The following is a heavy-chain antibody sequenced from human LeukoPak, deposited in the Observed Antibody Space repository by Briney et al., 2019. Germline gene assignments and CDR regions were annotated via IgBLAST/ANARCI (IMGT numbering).Heavy chain of an antibody. CDR1: GGTFSSYA. Sequence: ASVKVSCKASGGTFSSYAISWVRQAPGQGLEWMGGIIPIFGTANYAQKFQGRVTITADKSTSTAYMELSSLRSEDTAVYYCARCSYDILTGYFYYYYYMDVWGKGTTVTVSS. J-gene: IGHJ6*03. CDR3: ARCSYDILTGYFYYYYYMDV. V-gene: IGHV1-69*06. D-gene: IGHD3-9*01. CDR2: IIPIFGTA.